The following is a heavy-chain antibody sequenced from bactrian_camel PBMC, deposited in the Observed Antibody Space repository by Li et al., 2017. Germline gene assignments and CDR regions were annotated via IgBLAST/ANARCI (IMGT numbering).Heavy chain of an antibody. Sequence: QVQLVESGGGLVQPGGSLRLSCAVSGFTFSNYWMYWVRQAPGKGLEWVSGIGSSGRTLYVDFVEGRFTISRDNARKMLYLQLNSLKIEDTAMYYCTKDYVEGLGIDYWGQGTQVTVS. J-gene: IGHJ4*01. CDR3: TKDYVEGLGIDY. CDR2: IGSSGRT. V-gene: IGHV3S1*01. CDR1: GFTFSNYW. D-gene: IGHD1*01.